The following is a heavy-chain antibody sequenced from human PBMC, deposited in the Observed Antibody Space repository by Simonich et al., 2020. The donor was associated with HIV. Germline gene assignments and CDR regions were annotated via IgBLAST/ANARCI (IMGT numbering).Heavy chain of an antibody. CDR1: GGSFSGYS. D-gene: IGHD5-12*01. CDR3: ARESPVRDGYDYYYFYYYMDV. V-gene: IGHV4-34*01. J-gene: IGHJ6*03. CDR2: FNNSEST. Sequence: QVQLQQWGAGLLKPSETLSLTCAVYGGSFSGYSWIWIRQPPGKGLEWLGEFNNSESTKYNPSLKSRDTISVDTSKNQFALKLSSVTAADTAVYYCARESPVRDGYDYYYFYYYMDVWGKGTAVTVSS.